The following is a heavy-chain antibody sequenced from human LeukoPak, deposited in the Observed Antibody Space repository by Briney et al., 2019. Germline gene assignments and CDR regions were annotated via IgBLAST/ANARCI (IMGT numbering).Heavy chain of an antibody. D-gene: IGHD6-13*01. CDR1: GFTVSSNY. Sequence: GGSLRLSCAASGFTVSSNYMSWVRQAPGKGLEWVSVIYSGGSTHYADSVKGRFTVSRDNSKDTVFLQMNSLRAEDTAVYYCAKDATSSWHQNWFDPWGQGTLVTVSS. J-gene: IGHJ5*02. V-gene: IGHV3-53*01. CDR3: AKDATSSWHQNWFDP. CDR2: IYSGGST.